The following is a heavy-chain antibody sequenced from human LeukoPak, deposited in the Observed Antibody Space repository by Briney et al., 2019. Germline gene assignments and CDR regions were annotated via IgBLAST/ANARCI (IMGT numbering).Heavy chain of an antibody. CDR3: ARKSASGNYPLDY. J-gene: IGHJ4*02. D-gene: IGHD3-10*01. CDR1: GFNLGSYS. Sequence: GGPLRLSCAASGFNLGSYSMTWVRQAPGKGLEWVSVMSADSATTFYADSVKGRFTISRDNAKNTVFLQMSSLRAEDTALYYCARKSASGNYPLDYWGQGTLVTVSS. CDR2: MSADSATT. V-gene: IGHV3-23*01.